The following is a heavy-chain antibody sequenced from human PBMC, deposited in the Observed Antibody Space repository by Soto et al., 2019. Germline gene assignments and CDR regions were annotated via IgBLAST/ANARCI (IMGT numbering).Heavy chain of an antibody. V-gene: IGHV3-49*04. J-gene: IGHJ4*02. CDR3: TRGRGTSGWHADY. Sequence: GGSLRLSCSASGFVFGDYAVTWVREARVNGLEWVGVVRSETYGGSTEYAASVKGRFRISRDDSESIAYLQMTSLKTEDTAVYYCTRGRGTSGWHADYWGKATLVTVSS. CDR1: GFVFGDYA. D-gene: IGHD6-19*01. CDR2: VRSETYGGST.